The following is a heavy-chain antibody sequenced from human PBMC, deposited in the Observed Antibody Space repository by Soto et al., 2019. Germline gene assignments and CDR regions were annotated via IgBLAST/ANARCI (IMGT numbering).Heavy chain of an antibody. CDR3: ARDQRVYCSSTSCYPYWYFDL. J-gene: IGHJ2*01. V-gene: IGHV3-33*01. Sequence: QVQLVESGGGVVQPGRSLRLSCAASGFTFSSYGMHWVRQAPGKGLEWVAVIWYDGSNKYYADSVKGRFTISRDNSKNTLYLQMNSLRAEDTAVYYCARDQRVYCSSTSCYPYWYFDLWGRGTLVTVSS. D-gene: IGHD2-2*01. CDR1: GFTFSSYG. CDR2: IWYDGSNK.